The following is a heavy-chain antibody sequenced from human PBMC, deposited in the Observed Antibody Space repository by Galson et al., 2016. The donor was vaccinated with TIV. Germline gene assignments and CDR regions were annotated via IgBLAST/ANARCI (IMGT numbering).Heavy chain of an antibody. CDR3: AKVPSSGFSYYFGFDV. V-gene: IGHV3-23*01. J-gene: IGHJ6*02. D-gene: IGHD3-22*01. Sequence: SLRLSCAASGFTFSSYAMTWVRQAPGKGLEWVSTISGGGGTTYYTDSVKGRFTLSRDHSKSTLHLQINSLGPEDTAVYYCAKVPSSGFSYYFGFDVWGQGTTVTVSS. CDR1: GFTFSSYA. CDR2: ISGGGGTT.